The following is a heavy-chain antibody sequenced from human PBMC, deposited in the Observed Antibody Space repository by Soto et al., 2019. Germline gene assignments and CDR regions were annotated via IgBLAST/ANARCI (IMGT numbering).Heavy chain of an antibody. Sequence: SETLSLTCAVYGGSFSGYYWSWIRQPPGKGLEWIGEINHSGSTNYNPSLKSRVTISVDTSKNQFSLKLSSVTAADTAVYYCARSSTNCSSTSCYDEYWGQGTLVTVSS. V-gene: IGHV4-34*01. CDR1: GGSFSGYY. CDR3: ARSSTNCSSTSCYDEY. J-gene: IGHJ4*02. D-gene: IGHD2-2*01. CDR2: INHSGST.